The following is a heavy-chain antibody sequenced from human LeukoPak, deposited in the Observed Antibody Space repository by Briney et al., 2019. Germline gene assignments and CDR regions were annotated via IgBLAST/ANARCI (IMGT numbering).Heavy chain of an antibody. CDR1: GYTFSDYY. J-gene: IGHJ4*02. CDR2: INPNNGGT. Sequence: GASVKVSCKASGYTFSDYYVHWVRQAPGQGLEWMGWINPNNGGTNYAQKFQGRVTMTRDTSINTAYMELSSLRSDDTAMYYCAGANWNGGLLADYWGQGTLVTVSS. D-gene: IGHD1-20*01. V-gene: IGHV1-2*02. CDR3: AGANWNGGLLADY.